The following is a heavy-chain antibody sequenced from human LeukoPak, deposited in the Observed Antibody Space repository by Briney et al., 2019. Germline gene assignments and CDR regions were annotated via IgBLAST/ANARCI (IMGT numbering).Heavy chain of an antibody. Sequence: GGSLRLSCAASGFTFSSYEMNWVRQAPGKGLEWVSYISSSGSTIYYADSVKGRFTISRDNAKNSLYLQMNSLRAEDTAVYYCARSTANSGSYGDDAFDIWGQGTMVTVSS. V-gene: IGHV3-48*03. J-gene: IGHJ3*02. CDR1: GFTFSSYE. CDR2: ISSSGSTI. D-gene: IGHD1-26*01. CDR3: ARSTANSGSYGDDAFDI.